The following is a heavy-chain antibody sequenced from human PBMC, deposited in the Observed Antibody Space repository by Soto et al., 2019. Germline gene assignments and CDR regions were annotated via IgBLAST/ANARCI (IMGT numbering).Heavy chain of an antibody. CDR2: IYSSGST. Sequence: QLQESGPGLLKPSETLSLTCTVSGGSMSTYYWSWIRQPPGKGLEWIGYIYSSGSTKYSPSLKSRVTISVDTSKNQFSLRLSSVTAADTAVYYCARGIAVAGLGYWGQGTLVTVSS. J-gene: IGHJ4*02. V-gene: IGHV4-59*01. CDR3: ARGIAVAGLGY. CDR1: GGSMSTYY. D-gene: IGHD6-19*01.